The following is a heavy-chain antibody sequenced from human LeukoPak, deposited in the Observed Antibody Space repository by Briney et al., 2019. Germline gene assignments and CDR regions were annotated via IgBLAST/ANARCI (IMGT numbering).Heavy chain of an antibody. Sequence: GGSLRLSCAASGFTFSSFVVSWVRRTPGKGLEWVSAISGSGGSTYYADSVKGRFTISRDNSKNTLYLQMNSLRAEDTAVYYCAKTYSNYDDYWGQGTLVTVSS. CDR3: AKTYSNYDDY. D-gene: IGHD4-11*01. CDR1: GFTFSSFV. J-gene: IGHJ4*02. CDR2: ISGSGGST. V-gene: IGHV3-23*01.